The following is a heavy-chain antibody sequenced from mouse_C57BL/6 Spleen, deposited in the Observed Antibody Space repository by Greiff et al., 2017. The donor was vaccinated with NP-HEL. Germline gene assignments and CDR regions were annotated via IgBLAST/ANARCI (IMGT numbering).Heavy chain of an antibody. J-gene: IGHJ2*01. CDR3: AKGGRRGNYFDY. D-gene: IGHD2-12*01. CDR2: INPNNGGT. Sequence: EVQLQQSGPELVKPGASVKMSCKASGYTFTDYNMHWVKQSHGKSLEWIGYINPNNGGTSYNQKFKGKATLTVNKSSSTAYMELRSLTSEDAAVYYCAKGGRRGNYFDYWGQGTTLTVSS. V-gene: IGHV1-22*01. CDR1: GYTFTDYN.